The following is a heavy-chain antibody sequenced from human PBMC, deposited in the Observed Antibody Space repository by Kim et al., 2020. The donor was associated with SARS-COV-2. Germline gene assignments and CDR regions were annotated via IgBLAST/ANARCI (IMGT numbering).Heavy chain of an antibody. CDR1: GFTFSSYW. Sequence: GGSLRLSCAASGFTFSSYWMSWVRQAPGKGLEWVANIKQDGSEKYYVDSVKGRFTISRDNAKNSLYLQMNSLRAEDTAVYYCASSSSSWYRSDAFDIWGQGTMVTVSS. CDR3: ASSSSSWYRSDAFDI. CDR2: IKQDGSEK. D-gene: IGHD6-13*01. V-gene: IGHV3-7*01. J-gene: IGHJ3*02.